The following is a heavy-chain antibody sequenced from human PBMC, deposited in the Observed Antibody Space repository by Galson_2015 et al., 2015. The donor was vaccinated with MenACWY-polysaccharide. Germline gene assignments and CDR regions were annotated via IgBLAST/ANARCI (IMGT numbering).Heavy chain of an antibody. CDR3: AKDRRSEGKGSGGSGTRVDY. CDR1: GVTFSTYV. V-gene: IGHV3-23*01. J-gene: IGHJ4*02. Sequence: SLRLSCAASGVTFSTYVFGWVRQRPGQGLEWVSAISGIVGTTYYADSVQGRFTITRDNSKDTLYIQMKSLGAEDTAVYNCAKDRRSEGKGSGGSGTRVDYWGQGSLVTVSS. D-gene: IGHD2-15*01. CDR2: ISGIVGTT.